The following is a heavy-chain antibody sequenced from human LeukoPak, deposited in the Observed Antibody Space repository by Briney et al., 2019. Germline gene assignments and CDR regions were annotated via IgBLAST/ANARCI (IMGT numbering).Heavy chain of an antibody. CDR3: ARGALKLLWFREPSFCYFDY. J-gene: IGHJ4*02. V-gene: IGHV1-2*02. Sequence: ASVKASCKASGYTFTGYYMHWVRQAPGQGLEWMGWINPNSGGTNYAQKFQGRVTMTRDTSISTAYMELSRLRSDDTAVYYCARGALKLLWFREPSFCYFDYWGQGTLVTVSS. CDR2: INPNSGGT. CDR1: GYTFTGYY. D-gene: IGHD3-10*01.